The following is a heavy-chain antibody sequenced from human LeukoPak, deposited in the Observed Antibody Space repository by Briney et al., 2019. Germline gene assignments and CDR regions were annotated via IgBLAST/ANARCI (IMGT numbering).Heavy chain of an antibody. CDR1: GGSISSYY. V-gene: IGHV4-59*01. CDR2: IYYSGST. D-gene: IGHD4/OR15-4a*01. CDR3: VREIEGQRPWYHSAY. J-gene: IGHJ4*02. Sequence: SETLSLTCTVSGGSISSYYWSWIRQPPGKGLVWIGYIYYSGSTNYNPSLKSRVTISVDTSKNQFSLKLSSVTPAETAVYFCVREIEGQRPWYHSAYWGQGTLVTVSS.